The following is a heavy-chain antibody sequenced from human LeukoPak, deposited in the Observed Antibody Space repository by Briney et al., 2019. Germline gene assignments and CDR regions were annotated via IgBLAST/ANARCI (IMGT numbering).Heavy chain of an antibody. V-gene: IGHV3-11*04. Sequence: GGSLRLSCAASGFTFRYFPMICIRQAPGKGLEWVSYISSTGNTIYYADSVKGRFTISRDNAKTSLCLQINSLRAQDTAVDYCAREGLVPVAASHYWGQGTLVTVSS. CDR3: AREGLVPVAASHY. CDR1: GFTFRYFP. J-gene: IGHJ4*02. D-gene: IGHD2-15*01. CDR2: ISSTGNTI.